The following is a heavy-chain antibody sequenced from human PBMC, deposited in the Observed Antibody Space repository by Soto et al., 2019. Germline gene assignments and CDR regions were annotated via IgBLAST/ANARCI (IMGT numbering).Heavy chain of an antibody. J-gene: IGHJ4*02. CDR1: GYTFISYD. Sequence: GASVKVSCKASGYTFISYDITWVRQAPGQGLEWMGWISPYNGNTNYAQNLQGRITMTTDTSSNTAYMELRSLRSDDTAIYYCARGRYYYDSSAYWGQGTPVTVSS. V-gene: IGHV1-18*01. CDR3: ARGRYYYDSSAY. D-gene: IGHD3-22*01. CDR2: ISPYNGNT.